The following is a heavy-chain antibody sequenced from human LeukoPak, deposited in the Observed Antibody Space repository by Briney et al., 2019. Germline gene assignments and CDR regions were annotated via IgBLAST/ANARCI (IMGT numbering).Heavy chain of an antibody. CDR1: GGSFSGYY. Sequence: SETLSLTCAVYGGSFSGYYWSWIRQPPGEGLEWIGEINHSGSTNYNPSLKSRVTISVDTSKNQFSLKLSSVTAADTAVYYCARPYSSGWYGASRDAFDIWGQGTMVTVSS. CDR3: ARPYSSGWYGASRDAFDI. V-gene: IGHV4-34*01. J-gene: IGHJ3*02. CDR2: INHSGST. D-gene: IGHD6-19*01.